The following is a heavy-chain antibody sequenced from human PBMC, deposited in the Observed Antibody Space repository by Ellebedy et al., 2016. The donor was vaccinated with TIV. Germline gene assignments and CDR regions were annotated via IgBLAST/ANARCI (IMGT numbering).Heavy chain of an antibody. Sequence: PGGSLRLSCTASGFTFSTYSVNWVRQAPGKGLEWVSSISSSSNFIYYADSVKGRITISRDNAKNSLYLQMNSLRAEDTAVYYCARDVSIHLDYHAMDVWGQGTTVTVSS. CDR3: ARDVSIHLDYHAMDV. V-gene: IGHV3-21*01. CDR2: ISSSSNFI. D-gene: IGHD2-2*01. CDR1: GFTFSTYS. J-gene: IGHJ6*02.